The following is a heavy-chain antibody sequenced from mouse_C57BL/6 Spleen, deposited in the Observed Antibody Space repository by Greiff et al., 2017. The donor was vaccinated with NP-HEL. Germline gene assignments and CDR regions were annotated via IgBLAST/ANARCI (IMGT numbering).Heavy chain of an antibody. D-gene: IGHD2-4*01. CDR3: ARWDYAFDY. CDR1: GSTFTSSW. J-gene: IGHJ2*01. CDR2: IDPSDSYT. V-gene: IGHV1-69*01. Sequence: QVQLQQPGAELVMPGASVKLSCKASGSTFTSSWLHWVKQRPGQGLEWIGEIDPSDSYTNYNQKFKGKSTLTVDKSSSTAYMQLSSLTSEDSAVYYCARWDYAFDYWGQGTTLTVSS.